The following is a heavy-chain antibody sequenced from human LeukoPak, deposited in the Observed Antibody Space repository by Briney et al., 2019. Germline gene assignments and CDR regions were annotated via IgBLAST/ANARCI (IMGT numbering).Heavy chain of an antibody. CDR3: ARDSEQWLVREGYFDY. CDR2: IIPIFGTA. D-gene: IGHD6-19*01. CDR1: GGTFSSYA. V-gene: IGHV1-69*13. Sequence: GASVKVSCKASGGTFSSYAISWVRQAPGQGLEWMGGIIPIFGTANYAQKFQGRVTITADESTSTAYMELSSLRSEDTAVYYCARDSEQWLVREGYFDYWGQGTLVTVSS. J-gene: IGHJ4*02.